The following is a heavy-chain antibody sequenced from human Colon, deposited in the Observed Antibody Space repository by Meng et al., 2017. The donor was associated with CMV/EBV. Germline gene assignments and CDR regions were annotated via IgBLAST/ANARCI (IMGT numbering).Heavy chain of an antibody. J-gene: IGHJ5*02. CDR1: GGSISPYY. D-gene: IGHD4/OR15-4a*01. CDR2: IFHGGTT. V-gene: IGHV4-59*01. CDR3: AKEGADNWFDP. Sequence: SETLSLTCTVSGGSISPYYWSWIRQPLGKGLGWLGYIFHGGTTNYNSSLKSRLTISVDTSKNQVFLELRSVTAADTAVYYCAKEGADNWFDPWGQGILVTVSS.